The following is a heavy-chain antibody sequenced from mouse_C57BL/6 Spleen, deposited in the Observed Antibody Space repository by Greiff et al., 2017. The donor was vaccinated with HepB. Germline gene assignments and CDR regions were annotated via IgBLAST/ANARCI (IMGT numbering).Heavy chain of an antibody. CDR3: ARRGVFDY. V-gene: IGHV3-6*01. Sequence: EVQRVESGPGLVKPSQSLSLTCSVTGYSITSGYYWNWIRQFPGNKLEWMGYISYDGSNNYNPSLKNRISITRDTSKNQFFLKLNSVTTEDTATYYCARRGVFDYWGQGTTLTVSS. J-gene: IGHJ2*01. CDR1: GYSITSGYY. CDR2: ISYDGSN.